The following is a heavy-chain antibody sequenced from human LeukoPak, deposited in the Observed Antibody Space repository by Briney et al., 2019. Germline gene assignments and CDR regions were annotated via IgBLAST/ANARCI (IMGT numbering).Heavy chain of an antibody. CDR1: GFTFSTYA. CDR2: ISSSGGGT. CDR3: ARGRIGPDY. Sequence: GGSLRLSCAASGFTFSTYAMSWVRQAPGKGLEWVSGISSSGGGTYCPDSVKGRFTISRDNSRNTVYLQMNSLRAEDTALYYCARGRIGPDYWGQGTLVTVSS. D-gene: IGHD1-26*01. J-gene: IGHJ4*02. V-gene: IGHV3-23*01.